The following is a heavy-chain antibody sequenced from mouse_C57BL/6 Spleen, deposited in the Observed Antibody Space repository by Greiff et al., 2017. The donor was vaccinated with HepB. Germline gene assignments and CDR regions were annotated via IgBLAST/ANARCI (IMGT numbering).Heavy chain of an antibody. Sequence: QVQLQQSGTELVKPGASVKLSCKASGYTFTSYSMHWVKQRPGQGFEWIGNINPSNGGTNYNEKFKSKATLTVDKSSSTAYMQLSSLTSEDSAVYYCAYLLHGKYYFDYWGQGTTLTVSS. J-gene: IGHJ2*01. CDR1: GYTFTSYS. D-gene: IGHD2-1*01. V-gene: IGHV1-53*01. CDR2: INPSNGGT. CDR3: AYLLHGKYYFDY.